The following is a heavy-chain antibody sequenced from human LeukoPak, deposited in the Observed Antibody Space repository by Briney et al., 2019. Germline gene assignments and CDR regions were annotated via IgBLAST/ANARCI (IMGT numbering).Heavy chain of an antibody. CDR3: ARDRIAAAGTNAFDI. CDR1: GDILSINSAA. V-gene: IGHV6-1*01. J-gene: IGHJ3*02. CDR2: TYYRYKWYN. Sequence: SRTLSLTCALSGDILSINSAASDWVRQSASRGLGWLEWTYYRYKWYNEYAVSVKSRITINPDTSKNQFSLELNSVTPEDTAVYYCARDRIAAAGTNAFDIWGQGTMVTVSS. D-gene: IGHD6-13*01.